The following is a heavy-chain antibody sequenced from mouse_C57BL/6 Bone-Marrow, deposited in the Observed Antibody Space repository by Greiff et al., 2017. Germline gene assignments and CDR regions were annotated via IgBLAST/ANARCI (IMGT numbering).Heavy chain of an antibody. D-gene: IGHD1-1*01. J-gene: IGHJ1*03. CDR2: FHPYNDDT. Sequence: VQLQQSGAELVKPGASVKMSCKASGYTFTTYPIEWMKQNHGKSLEWIGNFHPYNDDTTYNEKFKGKATLTVEKSSSTVYFELSRLTSDDSAVYYCARPNYYGSRDWYFDVWGTGTTVTVSS. CDR1: GYTFTTYP. CDR3: ARPNYYGSRDWYFDV. V-gene: IGHV1-47*01.